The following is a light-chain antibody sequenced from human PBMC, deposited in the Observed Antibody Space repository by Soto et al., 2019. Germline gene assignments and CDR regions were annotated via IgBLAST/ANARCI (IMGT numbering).Light chain of an antibody. Sequence: EIVLTQSPGTLSLSPGEGATLSCRASQSFSSSYIAWYQQRPGQTPSLLIYGASTRATGIPDRFSGSGSETDFTLTISDVEPEDFAVYYCHQRQSWPRTFGQGTKVDIK. J-gene: IGKJ1*01. V-gene: IGKV3-20*01. CDR2: GAS. CDR3: HQRQSWPRT. CDR1: QSFSSSY.